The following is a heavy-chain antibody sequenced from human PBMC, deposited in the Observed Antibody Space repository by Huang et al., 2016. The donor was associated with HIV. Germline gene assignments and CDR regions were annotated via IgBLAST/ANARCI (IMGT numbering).Heavy chain of an antibody. D-gene: IGHD3-10*01. CDR3: VRESLYFGDFLFDH. Sequence: QVQLVQSGAEVKRPGASSKVSFKTSGFTVTNYGFSWVRPAPGQGLEWLGWVSANSGDINKEVKFEGRGSMTTDTASGTAYMELRRLTSDDTATYYCVRESLYFGDFLFDHWGQGTPVTVSA. CDR1: GFTVTNYG. V-gene: IGHV1-18*04. J-gene: IGHJ4*02. CDR2: VSANSGDI.